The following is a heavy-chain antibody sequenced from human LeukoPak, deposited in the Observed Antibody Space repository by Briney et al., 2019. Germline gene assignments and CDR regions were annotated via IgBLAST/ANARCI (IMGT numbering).Heavy chain of an antibody. V-gene: IGHV4-4*07. CDR2: IYTSGSP. D-gene: IGHD6-19*01. CDR1: GGSISSYY. CDR3: ASCWGAVAAICAFDI. Sequence: SSETLSLTCAVSGGSISSYYWSWIRQPAGKGLEWIGRIYTSGSPNYNPSLKSRVTMSVDTSKNQFSLKLSSVTAADTAVYYCASCWGAVAAICAFDIWGQGTMVTVSS. J-gene: IGHJ3*02.